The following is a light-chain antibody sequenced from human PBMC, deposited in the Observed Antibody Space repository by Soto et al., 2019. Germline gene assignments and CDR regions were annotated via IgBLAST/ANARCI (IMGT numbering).Light chain of an antibody. CDR1: QPIGTS. CDR2: AAT. Sequence: DIQMTQSPSSLSAFVGDSVTVTCRASQPIGTSLHWYQQRAGTAPKVLISAATKLQSGVPSRFSGRGSGPDFTLTISNLQPEDSATYFCQQGYNTFWTFGRGTKVELK. J-gene: IGKJ1*01. CDR3: QQGYNTFWT. V-gene: IGKV1-39*01.